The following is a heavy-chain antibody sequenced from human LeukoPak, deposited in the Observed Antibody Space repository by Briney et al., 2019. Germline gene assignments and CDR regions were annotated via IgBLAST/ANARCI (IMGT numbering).Heavy chain of an antibody. D-gene: IGHD5-18*01. CDR3: AREALDTAMVTGDY. CDR2: IYSGGST. CDR1: GFTVSSNY. V-gene: IGHV3-53*01. J-gene: IGHJ4*02. Sequence: GGSLRLSCAASGFTVSSNYMSWVRQAPGKGLEWVSVIYSGGSTYYADSVKGRFTISRDNSKNTLYLQMNSLRAEDTAVYYCAREALDTAMVTGDYWGQGPLVTVSS.